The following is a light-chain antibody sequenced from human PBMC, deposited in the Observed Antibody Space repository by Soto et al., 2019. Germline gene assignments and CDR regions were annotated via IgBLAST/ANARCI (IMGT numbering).Light chain of an antibody. CDR3: QQLNIYLPLT. V-gene: IGKV3-20*01. CDR2: GAS. J-gene: IGKJ4*01. CDR1: QSVSSSY. Sequence: EIVLTQSPGTLSLSPGERATLSCRASQSVSSSYLAWYQQKPGQAPRLLIYGASSRATGIPDRFSGSGSGTDFTLTISSLQPEDFATYYCQQLNIYLPLTFGGGTKVDI.